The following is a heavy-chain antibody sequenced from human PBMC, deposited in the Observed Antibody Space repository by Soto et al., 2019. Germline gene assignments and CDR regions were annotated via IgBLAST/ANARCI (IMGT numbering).Heavy chain of an antibody. CDR1: GFTFSSYA. CDR2: ISDSGGST. Sequence: GGSLRLSCAASGFTFSSYAMSWVRQAPGKGLEWVAAISDSGGSTYYADSVKGRFTISRDNSKNTLYLQMNSLRAEDTAVYYCAREDNYDFWSGYCKTWGQGTLVTVSS. J-gene: IGHJ5*02. V-gene: IGHV3-23*01. D-gene: IGHD3-3*01. CDR3: AREDNYDFWSGYCKT.